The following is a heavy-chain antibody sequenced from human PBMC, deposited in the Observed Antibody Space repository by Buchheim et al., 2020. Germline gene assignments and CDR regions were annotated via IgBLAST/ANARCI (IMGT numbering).Heavy chain of an antibody. Sequence: QVQLVESGGGVVQPGRSLRLSCAASGFTFSHYGMHWVRQAPGKGLEWVAVISYDGSNKHYADSVKGRFTISRDNSKNTLYFQMNSLRAEDTAVYYCAKAYRPLAVWGQGTT. CDR3: AKAYRPLAV. D-gene: IGHD3-16*02. CDR2: ISYDGSNK. CDR1: GFTFSHYG. J-gene: IGHJ6*02. V-gene: IGHV3-30*18.